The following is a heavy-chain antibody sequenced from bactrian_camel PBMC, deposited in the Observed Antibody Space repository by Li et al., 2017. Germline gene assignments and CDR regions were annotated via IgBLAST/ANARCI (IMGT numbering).Heavy chain of an antibody. CDR1: AYIISNCG. D-gene: IGHD6*01. J-gene: IGHJ4*01. CDR2: IGGDGTT. CDR3: EVSGVDSS. V-gene: IGHV3S53*01. Sequence: HVQLVESGGGSVQTGGSLKLSCAASAYIISNCGMGWYRQAPGKERELVSTIGGDGTTTYADSVKGRFTISQDNAKNTLYLQMNSLKTEDTAVYYCEVSGVDSSRGQGTQV.